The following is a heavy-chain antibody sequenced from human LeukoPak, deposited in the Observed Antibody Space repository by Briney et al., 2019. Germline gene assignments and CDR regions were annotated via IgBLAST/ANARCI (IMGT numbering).Heavy chain of an antibody. CDR1: GFTFSNYN. J-gene: IGHJ6*03. Sequence: PGGSLRLSCAASGFTFSNYNMNWVRQAPGKELEWVSSITTSSTYIYYADSVKGRFTISRDNAKNSLYLQMNSLRAEDTAVYFCARDPYSGSYGPYYYYFMDVWGKGTTVTISS. D-gene: IGHD1-26*01. CDR2: ITTSSTYI. V-gene: IGHV3-21*01. CDR3: ARDPYSGSYGPYYYYFMDV.